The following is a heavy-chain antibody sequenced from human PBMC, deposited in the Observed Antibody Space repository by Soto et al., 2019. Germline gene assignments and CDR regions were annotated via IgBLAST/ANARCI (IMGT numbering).Heavy chain of an antibody. D-gene: IGHD6-13*01. CDR1: GYTFTGYY. CDR2: INPSGGST. J-gene: IGHJ4*02. Sequence: ASVKVSCKASGYTFTGYYMHWVRQAPGQGLEWMGIINPSGGSTSYAQKFQGRVTMARDTSTSTVYMELSSLRSEDTAVYYCARGSSSWYLDYWGQGTLVTVSS. CDR3: ARGSSSWYLDY. V-gene: IGHV1-46*01.